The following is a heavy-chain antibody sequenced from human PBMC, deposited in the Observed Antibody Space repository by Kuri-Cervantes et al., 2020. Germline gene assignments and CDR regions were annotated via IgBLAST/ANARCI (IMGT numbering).Heavy chain of an antibody. V-gene: IGHV4-39*01. D-gene: IGHD2/OR15-2a*01. CDR3: ARSRRLGFLDY. Sequence: SETLSLTCTVSGDSISRSSYHWAWIRQPPGKGLEWIGSIYYSGSTYYNPSLKSRVTISVDTSKNQFSLKLSSVTAADTAVYYCARSRRLGFLDYWGQGTLVTVSS. CDR1: GDSISRSSYH. J-gene: IGHJ4*02. CDR2: IYYSGST.